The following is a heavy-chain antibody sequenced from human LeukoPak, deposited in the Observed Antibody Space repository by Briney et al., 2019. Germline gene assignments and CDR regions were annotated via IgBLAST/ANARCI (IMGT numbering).Heavy chain of an antibody. V-gene: IGHV3-48*01. CDR2: ISSSSTI. J-gene: IGHJ6*03. CDR1: GFTFSTYS. D-gene: IGHD6-19*01. CDR3: ARDPYSSVRYYYYYMDV. Sequence: PGGSLRLSCAASGFTFSTYSMNWVRQAPGKGLEWVSYISSSSTIYYADSMKGRFTISRDNAKNSLYLQMNSLRAEDTAVYYCARDPYSSVRYYYYYMDVWGKGTTVTVSS.